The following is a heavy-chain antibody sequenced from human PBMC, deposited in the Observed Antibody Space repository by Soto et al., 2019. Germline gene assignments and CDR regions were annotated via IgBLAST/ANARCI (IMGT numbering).Heavy chain of an antibody. CDR3: ARDSWNIAALGKRFDP. V-gene: IGHV1-18*01. Sequence: QVQLVQSGAEVKKPGASVKVSCKASGYTFTNYGISWVRQAPGQGLEWMGWISPYNGYTKYAQRFQGRVTMTTDTSVSIAYMELRSLRSEDTAVYSCARDSWNIAALGKRFDPWGQGTLVTVSS. J-gene: IGHJ5*02. CDR1: GYTFTNYG. CDR2: ISPYNGYT. D-gene: IGHD6-13*01.